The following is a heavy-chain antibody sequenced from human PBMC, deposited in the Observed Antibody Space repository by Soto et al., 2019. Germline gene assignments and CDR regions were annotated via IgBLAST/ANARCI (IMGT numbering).Heavy chain of an antibody. V-gene: IGHV1-18*01. Sequence: ASVKVSCKASGYTFSTYGITWVRQAPGQGLEWMGWINPLKGDTNSAARLQDRLTMTTDTSTRTAHMELRSLTSDDTAVYYCARVKVPAAILGAFDLWGQGTVVTVSS. CDR1: GYTFSTYG. CDR3: ARVKVPAAILGAFDL. CDR2: INPLKGDT. D-gene: IGHD2-2*02. J-gene: IGHJ3*01.